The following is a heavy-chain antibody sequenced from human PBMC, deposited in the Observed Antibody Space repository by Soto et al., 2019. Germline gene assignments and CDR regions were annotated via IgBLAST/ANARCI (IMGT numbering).Heavy chain of an antibody. CDR3: ASGHAVWSYFDY. Sequence: ASVKVSCKASGGTFSSYAISWVRQAPGQGLEWMGGIIPIFGTANYAQKFQGRVTITADESTSTAYMELSSRRSEDTAVYYCASGHAVWSYFDYWGQGNLVTVSS. D-gene: IGHD2-8*01. CDR1: GGTFSSYA. V-gene: IGHV1-69*13. CDR2: IIPIFGTA. J-gene: IGHJ4*02.